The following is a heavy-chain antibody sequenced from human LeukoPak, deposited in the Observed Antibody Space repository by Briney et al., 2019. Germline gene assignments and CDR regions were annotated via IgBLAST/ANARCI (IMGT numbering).Heavy chain of an antibody. CDR2: IYHSGST. J-gene: IGHJ6*02. CDR1: GGSISSGGYS. Sequence: TLSLTCAVSGGSISSGGYSWSWIRQPPGKGLEWIGYIYHSGSTYYNPSLKSRVTISVDRSKNQFSLKLSSVTAADTAVYYRARDRRDYYYYGMDVWGQGTTVTVSS. V-gene: IGHV4-30-2*01. CDR3: ARDRRDYYYYGMDV.